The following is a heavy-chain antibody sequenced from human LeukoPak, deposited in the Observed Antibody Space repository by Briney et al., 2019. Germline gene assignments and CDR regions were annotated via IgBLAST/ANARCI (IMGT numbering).Heavy chain of an antibody. V-gene: IGHV4-38-2*01. Sequence: PSETLSPTCAVSGYSISSYYYWGWTRPPPGRGLEWIGSFYHSGSTYYNPSLKSRVTISVDTSKNQFSLKLSSVTAADTAVYYCARVVSSSSRYFDYWGQGILVTVSS. J-gene: IGHJ4*02. CDR2: FYHSGST. CDR1: GYSISSYYY. D-gene: IGHD6-6*01. CDR3: ARVVSSSSRYFDY.